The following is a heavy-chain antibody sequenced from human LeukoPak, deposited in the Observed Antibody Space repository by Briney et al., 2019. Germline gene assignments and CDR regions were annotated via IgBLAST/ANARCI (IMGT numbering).Heavy chain of an antibody. CDR3: ARDQAGYFDY. V-gene: IGHV3-20*04. Sequence: GGSLRLSXAASGFTFDDYGMSWVRQTPGKGLEWVSGINWNGGSTGYADSVKGRFTISRDNAKNSLYLQMNSLRAEDTALYYCARDQAGYFDYWGQGTLVTVSS. J-gene: IGHJ4*02. CDR2: INWNGGST. D-gene: IGHD6-19*01. CDR1: GFTFDDYG.